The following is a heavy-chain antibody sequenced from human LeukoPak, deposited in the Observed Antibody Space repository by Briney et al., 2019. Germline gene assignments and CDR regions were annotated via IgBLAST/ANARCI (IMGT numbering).Heavy chain of an antibody. CDR2: IHPNSGGT. Sequence: ASVKVSCKASGYTFTGYYMHWVRQAPGQGLEWMGWIHPNSGGTNYAQKFQGRVTMTRDTSISTAYMELSRLRSDDTAVYYCARVVRGYYDSFDYWGQGTLVTVSS. D-gene: IGHD3-22*01. J-gene: IGHJ4*02. V-gene: IGHV1-2*02. CDR3: ARVVRGYYDSFDY. CDR1: GYTFTGYY.